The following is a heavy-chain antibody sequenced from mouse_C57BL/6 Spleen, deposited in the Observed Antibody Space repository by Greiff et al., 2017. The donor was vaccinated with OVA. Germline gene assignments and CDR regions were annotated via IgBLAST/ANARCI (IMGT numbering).Heavy chain of an antibody. J-gene: IGHJ2*01. Sequence: ESGPGLVKPSQSLSLTCSVTGYSITSGYYWNWIRQFPGNKLEWMGYISYDGSNNYNPSLKNRISITRDTSKNQFFLKLNSVTNEDTATYYCAREEGNYFDYWGQGTTLTVSS. V-gene: IGHV3-6*01. CDR2: ISYDGSN. CDR1: GYSITSGYY. CDR3: AREEGNYFDY.